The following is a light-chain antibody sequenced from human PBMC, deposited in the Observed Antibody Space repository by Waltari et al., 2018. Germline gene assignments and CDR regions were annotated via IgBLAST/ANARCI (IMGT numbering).Light chain of an antibody. V-gene: IGKV3-15*01. CDR2: GAY. CDR3: QQYKNWPRT. CDR1: QSVRNN. Sequence: EIVMTQSPATLSVSPGERATLSCRARQSVRNNLAWYQQNPGQAPRLLIYGAYTRATGISARFSGSGSGTDFTLTINSLQSEDFAVYYCQQYKNWPRTFGPGTKVEIK. J-gene: IGKJ3*01.